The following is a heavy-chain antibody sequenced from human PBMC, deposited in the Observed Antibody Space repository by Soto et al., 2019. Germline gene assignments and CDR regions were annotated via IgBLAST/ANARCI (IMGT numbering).Heavy chain of an antibody. V-gene: IGHV3-30*18. Sequence: PGGSLRLSCAASGFTFSSYGMHWVRQAPGKGLEWVAVISYDGSNKYYADSVKGRFTISRDNSKNTLYLQMNSLRAEDTAVYYCAKELLLGNYYYGMDVWGQGTTVTVSS. CDR1: GFTFSSYG. D-gene: IGHD3-22*01. J-gene: IGHJ6*02. CDR2: ISYDGSNK. CDR3: AKELLLGNYYYGMDV.